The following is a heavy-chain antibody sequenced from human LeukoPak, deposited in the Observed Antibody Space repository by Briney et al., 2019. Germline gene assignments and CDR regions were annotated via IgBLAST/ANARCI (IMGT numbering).Heavy chain of an antibody. CDR2: IYYSGST. CDR1: GGSISSSSYY. D-gene: IGHD6-13*01. Sequence: PSETLSLTCTVSGGSISSSSYYWGWIRQPPGKGLDWIGSIYYSGSTYYNPSLKSRVTISVDTSKNQFSLKLSSVTAADTAVYYCARTAAAGTEEVDYWGQGTLVTVSS. J-gene: IGHJ4*02. CDR3: ARTAAAGTEEVDY. V-gene: IGHV4-39*01.